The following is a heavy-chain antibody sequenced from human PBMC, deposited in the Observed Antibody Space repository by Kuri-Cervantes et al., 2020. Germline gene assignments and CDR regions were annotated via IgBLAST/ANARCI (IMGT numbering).Heavy chain of an antibody. Sequence: ASVKVSCKASGYTFTGYYMHWVRQAPGQGLEWMGWINPNSGGTNYAQKFQGRVTMTRDTSISTAYMELSRLRSDDTAVYYCARTHQYYYDSSGYGYYYYYGMDVWGQGTTVTVSS. J-gene: IGHJ6*02. CDR3: ARTHQYYYDSSGYGYYYYYGMDV. CDR2: INPNSGGT. D-gene: IGHD3-22*01. CDR1: GYTFTGYY. V-gene: IGHV1-2*02.